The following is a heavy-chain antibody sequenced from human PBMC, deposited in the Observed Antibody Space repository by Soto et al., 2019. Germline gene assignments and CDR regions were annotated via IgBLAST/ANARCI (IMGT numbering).Heavy chain of an antibody. J-gene: IGHJ4*02. Sequence: SETLSLTCVVSGGSISSTNWWSWVRQPPGKRLEWIGEIYHNGSPKYNPSLRSRVTISVDTSNNQFSLKLSSVTAADTAVYYCARGPNYYDSSGYYGGLLNYWGQGTLVTVSS. V-gene: IGHV4-4*02. CDR1: GGSISSTNW. D-gene: IGHD3-22*01. CDR3: ARGPNYYDSSGYYGGLLNY. CDR2: IYHNGSP.